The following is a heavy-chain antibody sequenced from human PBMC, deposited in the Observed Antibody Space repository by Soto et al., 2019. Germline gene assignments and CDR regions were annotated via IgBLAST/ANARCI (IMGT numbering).Heavy chain of an antibody. D-gene: IGHD2-2*01. CDR3: ARGASRYCSSTSCMNNWFDP. CDR1: GYTFTSYY. CDR2: INPSGGST. J-gene: IGHJ5*02. V-gene: IGHV1-46*01. Sequence: ASVKVSCKASGYTFTSYYMHWVRQAPGQGLEWMGIINPSGGSTSYAQKFQGRVTMTRDTSTSTVYMELSSLRSEDTAVYYCARGASRYCSSTSCMNNWFDPWGQGTLVTVSS.